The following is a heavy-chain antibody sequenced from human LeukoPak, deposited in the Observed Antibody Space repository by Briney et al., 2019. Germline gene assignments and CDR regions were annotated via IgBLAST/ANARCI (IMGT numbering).Heavy chain of an antibody. CDR3: VRPRTNYYYMDV. V-gene: IGHV3-7*01. J-gene: IGHJ6*03. CDR2: INQDAREK. Sequence: GGSLRLSCGASGFTFSMYWMSWVRQAPGKGLELVANINQDAREKYYVASVKGRVTISRDNSKNSLYLQMNSLRAEDTAVYYCVRPRTNYYYMDVWGKGTTVTVSS. CDR1: GFTFSMYW. D-gene: IGHD1-14*01.